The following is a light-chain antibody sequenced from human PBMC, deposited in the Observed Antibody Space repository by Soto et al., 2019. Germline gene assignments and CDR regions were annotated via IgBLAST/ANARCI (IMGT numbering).Light chain of an antibody. CDR2: HAS. V-gene: IGKV3-15*01. J-gene: IGKJ3*01. CDR1: ESVYRN. CDR3: QQLNKWPPFT. Sequence: EVVMTQSPATLSVSPGGGVTLSCRASESVYRNLAWYQQRPGQPPRLLIFHASTRATGVPARFAGSGSGTEVTRSISSCQCGDFGVYYCQQLNKWPPFTFGPGTKVDFQ.